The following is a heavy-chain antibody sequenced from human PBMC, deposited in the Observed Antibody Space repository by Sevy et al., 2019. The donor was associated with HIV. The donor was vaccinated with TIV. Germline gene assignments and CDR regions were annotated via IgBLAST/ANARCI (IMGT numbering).Heavy chain of an antibody. CDR1: GFSFSKYG. CDR3: VRGADYYDRGGANCDS. CDR2: IWYDGSSE. Sequence: GGSLRLSCAASGFSFSKYGMHWVRKAPGKGLEWVALIWYDGSSEYYADSVKGRFTISRDNSNNTLYLQVNSLRAEDTAVYYCVRGADYYDRGGANCDSWGQGTLVTFSS. D-gene: IGHD3-22*01. V-gene: IGHV3-33*01. J-gene: IGHJ4*02.